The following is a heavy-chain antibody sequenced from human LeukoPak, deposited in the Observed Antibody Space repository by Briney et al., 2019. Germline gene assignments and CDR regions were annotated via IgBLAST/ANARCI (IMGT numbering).Heavy chain of an antibody. CDR2: INPNSGGT. CDR1: GYTFIAYY. D-gene: IGHD3-22*01. Sequence: ASVKVSCKASGYTFIAYYLHWVRQAPGQGLEWMGWINPNSGGTNYAQNFQDRVTMTRDTSIGTAYMEVSRLRSDDTAVYYCARVRDSSGYDFSWFDPWGQGTLVTVSS. CDR3: ARVRDSSGYDFSWFDP. V-gene: IGHV1-2*02. J-gene: IGHJ5*02.